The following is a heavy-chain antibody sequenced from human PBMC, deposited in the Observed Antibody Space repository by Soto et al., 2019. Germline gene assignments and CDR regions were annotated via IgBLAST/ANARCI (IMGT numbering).Heavy chain of an antibody. CDR3: ARQVGGWAPWYFDY. CDR2: IYYSGST. J-gene: IGHJ4*02. V-gene: IGHV4-61*05. D-gene: IGHD6-19*01. Sequence: SETLSLTCTVSGGSMSSSSYYWVWIRQPPGKGLEWIGYIYYSGSTNYNPSLKSRVTISVDTSKNQFSLKLSSVTAADTAVYYCARQVGGWAPWYFDYWGQGTLVTVSS. CDR1: GGSMSSSSYY.